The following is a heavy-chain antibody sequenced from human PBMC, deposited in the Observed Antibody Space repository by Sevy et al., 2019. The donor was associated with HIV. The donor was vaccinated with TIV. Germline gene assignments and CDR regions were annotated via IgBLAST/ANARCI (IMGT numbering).Heavy chain of an antibody. V-gene: IGHV1-69*13. CDR1: GGTFSSYA. CDR3: ARDSGGIVGATLNAFDI. Sequence: ASVKVSCKASGGTFSSYAISWVRQAPGQGLEWMGGIIPIFGTANCAQKFQGRVTITADESTSTAYMELSSLRSEDTAVYYCARDSGGIVGATLNAFDIWGQGTMVTVSS. CDR2: IIPIFGTA. J-gene: IGHJ3*02. D-gene: IGHD1-26*01.